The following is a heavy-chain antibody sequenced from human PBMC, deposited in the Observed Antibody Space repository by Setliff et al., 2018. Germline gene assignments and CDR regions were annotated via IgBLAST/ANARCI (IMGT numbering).Heavy chain of an antibody. CDR2: IYPGDSDT. CDR1: GYSFTSYW. Sequence: GESLKISCKGSGYSFTSYWIGWVRQVPGKGLEWMGIIYPGDSDTRYSPSFQGQVTISADKSIGTAYLQWSSLKASDTAMYYCARTTYSYGSGSYYPFDPWGQGTLVTVSS. CDR3: ARTTYSYGSGSYYPFDP. V-gene: IGHV5-51*01. J-gene: IGHJ5*02. D-gene: IGHD3-10*01.